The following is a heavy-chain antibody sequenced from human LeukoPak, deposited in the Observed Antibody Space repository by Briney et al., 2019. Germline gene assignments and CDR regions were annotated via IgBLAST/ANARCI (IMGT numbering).Heavy chain of an antibody. CDR3: AGDDCTNGVCSIDY. D-gene: IGHD2-8*01. CDR1: VYTFTGYY. CDR2: INPNSGGT. Sequence: ASVKVSCKASVYTFTGYYMHWVRQSPGHRLEWMGWINPNSGGTNYAQKFPGRVTMTRESTISTACMELSRLRSDAPAVHYFAGDDCTNGVCSIDYWGQGTLVTVSS. V-gene: IGHV1-2*02. J-gene: IGHJ4*02.